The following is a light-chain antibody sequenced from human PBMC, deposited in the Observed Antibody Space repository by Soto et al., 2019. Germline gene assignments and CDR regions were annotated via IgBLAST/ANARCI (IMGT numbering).Light chain of an antibody. Sequence: IQLTHFPSSLSASVGDIVTITCRASQGIRNDLGWYQQKSGRAPKLLIFGASTLQSGVPSRFSGSGSGTEFTLTISSLQPEDFATYYCLQHNSYPLTFGGGTKVDIK. V-gene: IGKV1-17*01. J-gene: IGKJ4*01. CDR3: LQHNSYPLT. CDR1: QGIRND. CDR2: GAS.